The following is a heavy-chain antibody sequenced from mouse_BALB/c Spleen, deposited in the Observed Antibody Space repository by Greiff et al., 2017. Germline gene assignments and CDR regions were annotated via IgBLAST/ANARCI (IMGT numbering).Heavy chain of an antibody. J-gene: IGHJ4*01. V-gene: IGHV5-4*02. CDR3: ARDGGGYYGSSYAMDY. CDR1: GFTFSDYY. Sequence: EVKLVESGGGLVKPGGSLKLSCAASGFTFSDYYMYWVRQTPEKRLEWVATISDGGSYTYYPDSVKGRFTISRDNAKNNLYLQMSSLKSEDTAMYYCARDGGGYYGSSYAMDYWGQGTSVTVSS. D-gene: IGHD1-1*01. CDR2: ISDGGSYT.